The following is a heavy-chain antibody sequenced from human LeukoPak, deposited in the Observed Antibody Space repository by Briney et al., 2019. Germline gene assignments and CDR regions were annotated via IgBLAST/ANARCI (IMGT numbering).Heavy chain of an antibody. V-gene: IGHV1-18*01. D-gene: IGHD6-19*01. Sequence: ASVKVSCKTSADIFSAYGISWVRQAPGQSLEWMGWISVYNGDTKYPHKIQGRLTMTTDRPSTTAYMELKRLRSDDTAVYFCARGRYSSGWHLDYWGQGSLVIVSS. CDR2: ISVYNGDT. CDR3: ARGRYSSGWHLDY. CDR1: ADIFSAYG. J-gene: IGHJ4*02.